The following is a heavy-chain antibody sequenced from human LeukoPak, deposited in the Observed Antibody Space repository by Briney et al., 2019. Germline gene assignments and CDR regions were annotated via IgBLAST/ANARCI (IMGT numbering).Heavy chain of an antibody. Sequence: PSETLSLTCTVSGGSISSYYWSWLRQPPGKGLEWIGEINHSGSTNYNPSLKSRVTISVDTSKNQFSLKLSSVTAADTAVYYCAREGDGYNRDYWGQGTLVTVSS. J-gene: IGHJ4*02. D-gene: IGHD5-24*01. CDR3: AREGDGYNRDY. V-gene: IGHV4-34*01. CDR1: GGSISSYY. CDR2: INHSGST.